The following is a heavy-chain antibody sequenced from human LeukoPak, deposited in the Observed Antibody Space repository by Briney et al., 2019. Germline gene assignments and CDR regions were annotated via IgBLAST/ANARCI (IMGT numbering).Heavy chain of an antibody. D-gene: IGHD3-3*01. CDR1: GYTFTSYG. J-gene: IGHJ5*02. CDR3: ARENSHTYYDFWSGWNWFDP. CDR2: ISAYNGNT. V-gene: IGHV1-18*01. Sequence: VASVKVSCKASGYTFTSYGISWVRQAPGQGLEWMGWISAYNGNTNYAQKLQGRVTMTTDTSKSTAYMELRSLRSDDTAVYYCARENSHTYYDFWSGWNWFDPWGQGTLVTVSS.